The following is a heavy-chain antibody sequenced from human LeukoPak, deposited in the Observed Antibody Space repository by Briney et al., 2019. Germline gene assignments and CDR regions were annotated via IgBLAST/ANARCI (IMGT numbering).Heavy chain of an antibody. D-gene: IGHD3-22*01. CDR2: ISYDGSNK. CDR3: AGDSSGYFFDY. Sequence: GGSLRLSCAASGFTFSSYGMHWVRQAPGKGLEWVAVISYDGSNKYYADSVKGRFTISRDNSKNTLCLQMNSLRAEDTAVYYCAGDSSGYFFDYWGQGTLVTVSS. V-gene: IGHV3-30*03. J-gene: IGHJ4*02. CDR1: GFTFSSYG.